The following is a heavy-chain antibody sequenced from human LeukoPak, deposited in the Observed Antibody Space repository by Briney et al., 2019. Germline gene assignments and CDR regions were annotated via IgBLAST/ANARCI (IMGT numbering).Heavy chain of an antibody. J-gene: IGHJ3*02. CDR1: GYTFTGYY. V-gene: IGHV1-2*02. CDR3: ARDEIRPTGAFDI. D-gene: IGHD1-1*01. CDR2: INPNSGGT. Sequence: ASVKVSCKASGYTFTGYYMHWMRQAPGQGPKWMGWINPNSGGTNYAQKFQGRVIMTRDTSISTAYMELSRLRSDDTAVYYCARDEIRPTGAFDIWGQGTMVTVSS.